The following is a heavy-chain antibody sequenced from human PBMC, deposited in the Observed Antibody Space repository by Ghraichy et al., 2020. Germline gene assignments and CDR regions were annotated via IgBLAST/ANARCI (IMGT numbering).Heavy chain of an antibody. V-gene: IGHV3-53*01. Sequence: GGSLRLSCAASGFTVGSNFMSWVRQAPGKGLEWVAVIYSGGSTYYADSVKGRFTISRDTSKNTLYLQMNSLRAEDTAVYYCARDISSMVRGVSDGGDHWGQGTLVTVSP. CDR1: GFTVGSNF. CDR3: ARDISSMVRGVSDGGDH. CDR2: IYSGGST. J-gene: IGHJ4*02. D-gene: IGHD3-10*01.